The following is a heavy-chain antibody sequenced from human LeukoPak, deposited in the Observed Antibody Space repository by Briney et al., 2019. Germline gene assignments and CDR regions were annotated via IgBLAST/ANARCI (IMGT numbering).Heavy chain of an antibody. J-gene: IGHJ5*02. CDR1: GFTFSSYA. V-gene: IGHV3-30*04. CDR3: ASGKYRYGDNWFDP. CDR2: ISYDGSNK. Sequence: GGSLRLSCAASGFTFSSYAMHWVRQAPGKGLEWVAVISYDGSNKYYADSVKGRFTISRDNSKNTLYLQMNSLRAEDAAVYFCASGKYRYGDNWFDPWGQGTLVTVSS. D-gene: IGHD5-18*01.